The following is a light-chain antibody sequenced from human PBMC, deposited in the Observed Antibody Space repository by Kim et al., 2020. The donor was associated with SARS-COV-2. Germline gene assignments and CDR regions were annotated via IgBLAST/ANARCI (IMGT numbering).Light chain of an antibody. CDR1: SSNIGAGYD. CDR3: QSYDSIRSGWV. CDR2: GNT. Sequence: QAVVTQPPSVSGAPGQRVTISCTGSSSNIGAGYDVHWYQQLPGTAPKLLIYGNTNRPSGVPDRISGSKSGTSASLAITGLQAEDEADYYCQSYDSIRSGWVFGGGTQLTVL. J-gene: IGLJ2*01. V-gene: IGLV1-40*01.